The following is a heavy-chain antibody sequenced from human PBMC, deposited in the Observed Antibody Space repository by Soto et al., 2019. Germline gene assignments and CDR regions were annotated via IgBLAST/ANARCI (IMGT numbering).Heavy chain of an antibody. D-gene: IGHD1-1*01. CDR3: ARRGSGTLYDDFEI. J-gene: IGHJ3*02. CDR1: GFSFTSYG. V-gene: IGHV1-18*04. CDR2: ISAYSGNA. Sequence: QAQLVQSGAEVKKPGASVKVSCKASGFSFTSYGFSWVRQAPGQGLELMGWISAYSGNAIYEEKIQDRVTITTDTATGTVYLEVRRLRSDDTAVYYCARRGSGTLYDDFEIWGQGTIVTVSS.